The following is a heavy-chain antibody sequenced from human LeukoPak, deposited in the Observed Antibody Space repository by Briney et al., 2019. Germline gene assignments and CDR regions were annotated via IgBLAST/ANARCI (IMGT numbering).Heavy chain of an antibody. D-gene: IGHD3-22*01. Sequence: ASVKVSCKASGYTFTGYYMHWVRQAPGQGLEWMGWINPNSGGTNYAQKFQGRVTMTRDTSISTAYMELSSLRSEDTAVYYCARAWNYYDSSGWVDYWGQGTLVAVSS. CDR1: GYTFTGYY. CDR3: ARAWNYYDSSGWVDY. CDR2: INPNSGGT. J-gene: IGHJ4*02. V-gene: IGHV1-2*02.